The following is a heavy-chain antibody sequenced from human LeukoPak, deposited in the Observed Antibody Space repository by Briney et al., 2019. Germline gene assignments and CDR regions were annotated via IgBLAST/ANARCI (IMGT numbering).Heavy chain of an antibody. D-gene: IGHD5-12*01. CDR3: VRRRLEGGYDY. CDR1: GFTFSSYA. Sequence: PGGSLRLSCAASGFTFSSYAMSWVRQAPGKGLEWVSAISGSGGSTYYADSVKGRFTISRDNSKNMLYLQMNSLTAEDTAVYYCVRRRLEGGYDYWGQGTLVTVSS. J-gene: IGHJ4*02. CDR2: ISGSGGST. V-gene: IGHV3-23*01.